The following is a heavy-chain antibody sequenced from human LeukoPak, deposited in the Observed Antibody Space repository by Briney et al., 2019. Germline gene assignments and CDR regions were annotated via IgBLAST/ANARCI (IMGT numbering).Heavy chain of an antibody. J-gene: IGHJ4*02. CDR3: ARFSRAARPDY. CDR2: IYSGGST. V-gene: IGHV3-66*01. Sequence: GSLRLSCAASGFTVSSNYMSWVRQAPGKGMEWVSVIYSGGSTYYADSVKGRFTISRDHSKNTLYLQMNSLRAEDTAVYYCARFSRAARPDYWGQGTLVTVSS. CDR1: GFTVSSNY. D-gene: IGHD6-6*01.